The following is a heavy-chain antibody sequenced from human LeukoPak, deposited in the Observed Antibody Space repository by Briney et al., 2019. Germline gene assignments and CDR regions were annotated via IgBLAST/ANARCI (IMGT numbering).Heavy chain of an antibody. CDR2: IYHSGST. Sequence: SETLSLTCTVSGGSIISGTHYWSWIRQHPGKGLEWIGYIYHSGSTYYNPSLKSRVTISVDTSKNQFSLKLISVTAADTAVYYCARDHIHVDYYGMDVWGQGTTVTVSS. V-gene: IGHV4-31*03. CDR3: ARDHIHVDYYGMDV. CDR1: GGSIISGTHY. J-gene: IGHJ6*02.